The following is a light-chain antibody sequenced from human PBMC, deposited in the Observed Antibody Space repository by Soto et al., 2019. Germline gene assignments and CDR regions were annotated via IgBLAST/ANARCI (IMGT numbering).Light chain of an antibody. CDR3: ISYTGSSTSSV. CDR2: EVS. V-gene: IGLV2-14*01. J-gene: IGLJ1*01. Sequence: QSALTKGDSLSGFTGKSITISCSGTRSYVGSYDHVAWYQQFPGKTPKLMIYEVSNRPSGVSSRFSGSKYGNTASLTISGLQAEDEADYYCISYTGSSTSSVFGSGTKVTVL. CDR1: RSYVGSYDH.